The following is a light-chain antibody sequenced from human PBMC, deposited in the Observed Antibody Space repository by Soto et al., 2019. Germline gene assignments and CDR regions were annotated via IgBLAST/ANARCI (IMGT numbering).Light chain of an antibody. CDR3: QQHGISHIT. J-gene: IGKJ5*01. CDR1: QSVSSKY. CDR2: GTS. V-gene: IGKV3-20*01. Sequence: EIVLTQSPGTLSLSPGERATLSCRASQSVSSKYLAWYQQKPGQAPRVLIYGTSIRASGVPERFSGGGSGTDFTLTITRLEPEDFAVYYCQQHGISHITFGQGTRLEI.